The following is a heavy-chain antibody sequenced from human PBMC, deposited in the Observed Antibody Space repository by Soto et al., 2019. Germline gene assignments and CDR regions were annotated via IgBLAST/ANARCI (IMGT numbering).Heavy chain of an antibody. J-gene: IGHJ6*03. CDR3: AREEGAYNMGTFPLCYMDV. V-gene: IGHV1-69*08. D-gene: IGHD3-16*01. CDR2: IIPILGTG. CDR1: GGTFTSDT. Sequence: QVQLVQSGPEVKKSGSSVKVSCKLSGGTFTSDTISWLRRAPGQGLEWRGRIIPILGTGNYAQKIQGRITIPEDKSTNPGYMELSSRTSEYTAIYYGAREEGAYNMGTFPLCYMDVWGNGTTCTASS.